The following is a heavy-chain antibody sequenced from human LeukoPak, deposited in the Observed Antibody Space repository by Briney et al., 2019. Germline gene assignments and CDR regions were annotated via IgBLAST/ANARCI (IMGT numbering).Heavy chain of an antibody. D-gene: IGHD2-2*01. CDR2: IYHSGNI. CDR1: GYSISSGYY. CDR3: ARSPRPCSSTSCYAKTADGAFDI. V-gene: IGHV4-38-2*01. Sequence: SETLSLTCAVSGYSISSGYYWGWIRQPPGKGLELIGSIYHSGNIYYNPSLKSRVTISVDTSKNQFSLNLSSVTAADTAVYYCARSPRPCSSTSCYAKTADGAFDIWGQGTMVTVSS. J-gene: IGHJ3*02.